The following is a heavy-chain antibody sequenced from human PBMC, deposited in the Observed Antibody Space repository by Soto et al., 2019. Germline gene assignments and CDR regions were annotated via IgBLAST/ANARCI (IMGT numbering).Heavy chain of an antibody. CDR3: ARRGSSGWYHGYYFDY. V-gene: IGHV5-51*01. CDR1: GYSFTSYW. D-gene: IGHD6-19*01. CDR2: IYPGDSDT. Sequence: GESLKISCKGSGYSFTSYWIGWVRQMPGKGLEWMGIIYPGDSDTRYSPSFQGQVTISADKSISTAYLQWSSLKASDTAMYYCARRGSSGWYHGYYFDYWGQGTLVTVSS. J-gene: IGHJ4*02.